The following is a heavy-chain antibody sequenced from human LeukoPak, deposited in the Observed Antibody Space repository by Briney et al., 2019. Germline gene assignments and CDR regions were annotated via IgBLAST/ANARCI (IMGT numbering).Heavy chain of an antibody. CDR2: IWYDGSNK. CDR1: GFTFSSYG. Sequence: PGGSLRLSCAASGFTFSSYGMHWVRQAPGKGLEWVAVIWYDGSNKYYADSVKGRFTISRDNSKDTLYLQMNSLRAEDTAVYCCKRVYGGGDCFSFQHWGKGTLVTVST. J-gene: IGHJ1*01. V-gene: IGHV3-33*08. CDR3: KRVYGGGDCFSFQH. D-gene: IGHD2-21*02.